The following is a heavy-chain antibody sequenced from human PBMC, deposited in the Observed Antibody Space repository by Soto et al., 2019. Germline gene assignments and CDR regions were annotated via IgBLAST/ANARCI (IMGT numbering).Heavy chain of an antibody. CDR3: ARGDYGDEDY. D-gene: IGHD4-17*01. CDR1: GFTFSSYS. Sequence: GGSLRLSCAASGFTFSSYSMNWVRQAPGKGLEWVSSISNSSSYIYYADSVKGRFTISRDNAKNSLYLQMNSLRAEDTAVYDCARGDYGDEDYWGQGTLVTVSS. V-gene: IGHV3-21*01. CDR2: ISNSSSYI. J-gene: IGHJ4*02.